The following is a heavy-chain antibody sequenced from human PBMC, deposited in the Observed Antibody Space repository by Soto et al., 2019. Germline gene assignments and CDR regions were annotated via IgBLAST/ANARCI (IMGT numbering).Heavy chain of an antibody. D-gene: IGHD6-19*01. CDR1: GFTFSSYA. J-gene: IGHJ4*02. Sequence: QVQLVESGGGVVQPGRSLRLSCAASGFTFSSYAMHWVRQAPGKGLEWVAVISYDGSNKYYADSGKGRFTSSRDNSKNTLYLQMNSLGAEDSAGYYCARDLEAAVAGVWGQGTLVPV. V-gene: IGHV3-30-3*01. CDR2: ISYDGSNK. CDR3: ARDLEAAVAGV.